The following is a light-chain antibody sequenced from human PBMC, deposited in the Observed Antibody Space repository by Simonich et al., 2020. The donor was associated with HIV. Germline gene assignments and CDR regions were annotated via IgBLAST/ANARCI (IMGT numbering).Light chain of an antibody. CDR1: SSDVGSYNL. Sequence: SALTQPASVSGSPGQSITFSCTGTSSDVGSYNLVSWYQQHPGKAPKLMIYEATKRPAGISNRFSGSKSGNTASLTISGLQAEDEADYYCCSYAGSNTFVFGTGTAVTVL. CDR2: EAT. V-gene: IGLV2-23*02. J-gene: IGLJ1*01. CDR3: CSYAGSNTFV.